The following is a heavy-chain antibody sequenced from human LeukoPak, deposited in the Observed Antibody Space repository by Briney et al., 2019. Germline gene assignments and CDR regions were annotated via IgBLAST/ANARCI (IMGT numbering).Heavy chain of an antibody. Sequence: GASVKVSCKASGYTFTGYYMHWVLQAPGQGLEWIGWINPNSGGTNYSQKFQGRVTMTRDTSISTAYMELSRLRSDDTAVYYCARSENGDYAPSFDYWGQGTLVTVSS. J-gene: IGHJ4*02. CDR1: GYTFTGYY. V-gene: IGHV1-2*02. CDR2: INPNSGGT. D-gene: IGHD4-17*01. CDR3: ARSENGDYAPSFDY.